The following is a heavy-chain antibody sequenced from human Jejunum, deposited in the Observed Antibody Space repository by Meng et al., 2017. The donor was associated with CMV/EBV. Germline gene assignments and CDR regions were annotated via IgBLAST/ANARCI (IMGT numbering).Heavy chain of an antibody. Sequence: CKASGYTFNNYALNWVRQAPGQGLKWVGVINSNTGNPMYAPGFTGRFVFSLDTSVNTAYLQINSLRAEDTAVYFCARKYLSGSGIDYWGQGTLVTVSS. J-gene: IGHJ4*02. CDR3: ARKYLSGSGIDY. V-gene: IGHV7-4-1*02. D-gene: IGHD3-10*01. CDR1: GYTFNNYA. CDR2: INSNTGNP.